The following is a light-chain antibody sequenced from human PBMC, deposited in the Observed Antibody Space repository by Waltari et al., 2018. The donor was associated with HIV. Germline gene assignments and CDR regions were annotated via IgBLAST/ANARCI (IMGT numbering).Light chain of an antibody. Sequence: QSVLTQPPSVSAAPGQKVTISCSGSSSNIGHNSVSWYQQQPGTAPKLLIYDNNKRPSGIPDLFSGSKSGTSATLGITGLQTGDEADYYCGTWDSSLSAGVFGGGTKLTVL. CDR3: GTWDSSLSAGV. CDR2: DNN. V-gene: IGLV1-51*01. J-gene: IGLJ3*02. CDR1: SSNIGHNS.